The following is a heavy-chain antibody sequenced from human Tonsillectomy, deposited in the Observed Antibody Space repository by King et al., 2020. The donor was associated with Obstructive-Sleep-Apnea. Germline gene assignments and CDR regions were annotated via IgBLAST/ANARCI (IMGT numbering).Heavy chain of an antibody. V-gene: IGHV2-26*01. CDR2: IFSNDEK. CDR3: ARINVDIVAYYYYYGMDV. CDR1: GFSLSNARMG. D-gene: IGHD5-12*01. J-gene: IGHJ6*02. Sequence: TLKESGPVLVKPPETLTLTCTVSGFSLSNARMGVSWIRQPPGKALEWLAHIFSNDEKSYSTSLKSRLTISKDTSKSQVVLTMTNMDPVDTATYYCARINVDIVAYYYYYGMDVWGQGTTVTVSS.